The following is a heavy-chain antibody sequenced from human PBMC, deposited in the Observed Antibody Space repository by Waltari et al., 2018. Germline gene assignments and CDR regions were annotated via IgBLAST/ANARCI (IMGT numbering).Heavy chain of an antibody. Sequence: EVQLVQSGAAVKKPGESLKISCQGSGYSFTSYRPGWVRQMHGKGLEWMGIIYPGDSDTRYSPSFQGQVTNSADKSISTAYLQWSSLKASDTAMYYCARRARPAYYYDSSGYFVDYWGQGTLVTVSS. V-gene: IGHV5-51*01. J-gene: IGHJ4*02. CDR3: ARRARPAYYYDSSGYFVDY. CDR1: GYSFTSYR. D-gene: IGHD3-22*01. CDR2: IYPGDSDT.